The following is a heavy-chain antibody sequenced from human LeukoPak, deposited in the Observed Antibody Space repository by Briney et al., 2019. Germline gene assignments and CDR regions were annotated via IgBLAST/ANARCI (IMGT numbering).Heavy chain of an antibody. CDR3: ARVAKERVGGVYYFDY. CDR2: IGTAGDT. Sequence: TGGSLRLSCAAPGSTFSDYDMHWVRQATGKGLEWVSAIGTAGDTYYTGSVKGRFTISRENAKNSLYLQMNSLRAGDTAVYYCARVAKERVGGVYYFDYWGQGTLVTVSS. D-gene: IGHD1-1*01. J-gene: IGHJ4*02. V-gene: IGHV3-13*01. CDR1: GSTFSDYD.